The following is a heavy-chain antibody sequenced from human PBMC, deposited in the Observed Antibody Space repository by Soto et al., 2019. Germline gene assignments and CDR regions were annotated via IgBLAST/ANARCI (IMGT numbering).Heavy chain of an antibody. CDR2: ISGSGGSGRG. CDR1: GFSFRKYA. Sequence: EVQLLESGGGLVQPGGSLRLSCVGSGFSFRKYAMNWARQAPGKGLEWVSGISGSGGSGRGFYADPVKGRFTISRDNSKNTLYLEMNSLRAEDTAVYYCAKDLDDYSSAIDFWGQGTLVTVSS. D-gene: IGHD4-4*01. V-gene: IGHV3-23*01. CDR3: AKDLDDYSSAIDF. J-gene: IGHJ4*02.